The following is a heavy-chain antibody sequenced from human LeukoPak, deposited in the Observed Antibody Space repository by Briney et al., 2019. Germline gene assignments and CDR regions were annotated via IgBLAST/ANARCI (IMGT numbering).Heavy chain of an antibody. CDR2: IYTSGST. Sequence: PSETLSLTCTVSGGSISSYYWSWIRQPPGKGLEWIGYIYTSGSTNYNPSLKSRVTISVDTSKNQFSLKLSSVTAADTALYYCAKEPYYYGSGSLDYWGQGTLVTVSS. J-gene: IGHJ4*02. D-gene: IGHD3-10*01. CDR3: AKEPYYYGSGSLDY. CDR1: GGSISSYY. V-gene: IGHV4-4*09.